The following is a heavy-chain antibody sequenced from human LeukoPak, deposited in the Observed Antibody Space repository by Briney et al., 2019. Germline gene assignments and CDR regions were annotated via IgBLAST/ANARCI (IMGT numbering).Heavy chain of an antibody. D-gene: IGHD6-19*01. CDR3: AREAKDSSGFDY. J-gene: IGHJ4*02. CDR1: GFTVSSNY. CDR2: IYSGGST. V-gene: IGHV3-53*01. Sequence: GGSLRLSCAASGFTVSSNYMSRVRQAPGKGLEWVSVIYSGGSTYYADSVKGRFTISRDNSKNTLYLQMNSLRAEDTAVYYCAREAKDSSGFDYWGQGTLVTVSS.